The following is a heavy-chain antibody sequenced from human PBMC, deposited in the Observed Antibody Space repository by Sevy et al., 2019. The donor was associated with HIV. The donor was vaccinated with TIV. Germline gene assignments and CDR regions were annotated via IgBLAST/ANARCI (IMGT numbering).Heavy chain of an antibody. J-gene: IGHJ4*02. CDR1: GDSVSNTNYY. CDR3: ARWNYYDSRVFSSFDY. V-gene: IGHV4-61*02. D-gene: IGHD3-22*01. CDR2: MKTSGST. Sequence: SETLSLTCTVSGDSVSNTNYYWSWIRQPAGKGLEWIGRMKTSGSTNYNPSLKSRVTISVDTSKNQFSLKLSSVTAADTAVYYCARWNYYDSRVFSSFDYWGQGTLVTVSS.